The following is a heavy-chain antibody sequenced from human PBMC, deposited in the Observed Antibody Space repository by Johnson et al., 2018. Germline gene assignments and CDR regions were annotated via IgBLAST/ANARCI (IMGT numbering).Heavy chain of an antibody. Sequence: VQLQESGGGLVKPGGSLRLSCEASGFTFSPSIMNCVRQAPGKGLQCVSSIGCSTTYTYSSDSLKGRFVICRESAQESLFLEMNSCVFCVRGRYNGNCWGVRDAFDIWGQGTMVTVSA. CDR3: NCWGVRDAFDI. D-gene: IGHD1-7*01. J-gene: IGHJ3*02. CDR1: GFTFSPSI. CDR2: IGCSTTYT. V-gene: IGHV3-21*01.